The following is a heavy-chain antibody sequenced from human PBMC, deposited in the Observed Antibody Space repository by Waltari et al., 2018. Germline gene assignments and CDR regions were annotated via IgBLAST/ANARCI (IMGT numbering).Heavy chain of an antibody. CDR1: GGTFSSYA. D-gene: IGHD2-15*01. CDR3: ARPYCSGGSCYSNAEYFQH. J-gene: IGHJ1*01. Sequence: QVQLVQSGAEVKKPGSSVKVSCQASGGTFSSYAISWVHQAPGQGLEWMGGIIPIFGTANYAQKFQGRVTITTDESTSTAYMELSSLRSEDTAVYYCARPYCSGGSCYSNAEYFQHWGQGTLVTVSS. V-gene: IGHV1-69*05. CDR2: IIPIFGTA.